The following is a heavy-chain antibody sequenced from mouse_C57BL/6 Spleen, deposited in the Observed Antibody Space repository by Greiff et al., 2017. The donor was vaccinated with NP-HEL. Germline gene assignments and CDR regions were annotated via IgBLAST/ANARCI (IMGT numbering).Heavy chain of an antibody. CDR2: IYPRSGNT. V-gene: IGHV1-81*01. CDR1: GYTFTSYG. D-gene: IGHD1-1*01. J-gene: IGHJ1*03. CDR3: ARGIYYGSSYGWYFDV. Sequence: QVQLQQSGAELARPGASVKLSCKASGYTFTSYGISWVKQRTGQGLEWIGEIYPRSGNTYYNEKFKGKATLTADKSSSTAYMELRSLTSEDSAVYFCARGIYYGSSYGWYFDVWGTGTTVTVSS.